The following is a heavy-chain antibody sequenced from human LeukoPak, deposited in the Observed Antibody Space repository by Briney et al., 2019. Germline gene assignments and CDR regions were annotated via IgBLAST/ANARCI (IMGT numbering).Heavy chain of an antibody. Sequence: GGSLRLSCAASGFTFSSYEMNWVRQAPGKGLEWVSYISSSGSNIYYADSVKGRFTISRDNAKNSLYLQMNSLRAEDTAVYYCASISVDQLLSPFGDYWGQGTLVTVSS. V-gene: IGHV3-48*03. CDR1: GFTFSSYE. CDR3: ASISVDQLLSPFGDY. CDR2: ISSSGSNI. J-gene: IGHJ4*02. D-gene: IGHD2-2*01.